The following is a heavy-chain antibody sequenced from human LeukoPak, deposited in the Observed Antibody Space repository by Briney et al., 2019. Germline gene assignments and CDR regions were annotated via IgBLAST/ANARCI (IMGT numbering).Heavy chain of an antibody. Sequence: ASVKVSCKASGYTFTSHAMHWVRQAPGHRLEWMGWINPSIGDSKYSQKLQGRLTITRDTSASTAYMELSSLRSEDTAVYYCARDRGTLTGHYETLDAFDIWGQGTMVTVSS. D-gene: IGHD3-9*01. CDR1: GYTFTSHA. CDR2: INPSIGDS. J-gene: IGHJ3*02. CDR3: ARDRGTLTGHYETLDAFDI. V-gene: IGHV1-3*01.